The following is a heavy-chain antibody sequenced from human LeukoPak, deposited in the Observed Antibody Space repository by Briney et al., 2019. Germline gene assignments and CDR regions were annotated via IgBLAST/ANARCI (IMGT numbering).Heavy chain of an antibody. Sequence: KPSETLSLTCAVYGGSFSGYYWSWIRQPPGKGLEWIGEINHSGSTNYNPSLKSRVTISVDTSKNQFSLKLGSVTAADTAVYYCARVKTLITMIVVVMGFDPWGQGTLVTVSS. V-gene: IGHV4-34*01. CDR1: GGSFSGYY. CDR3: ARVKTLITMIVVVMGFDP. D-gene: IGHD3-22*01. J-gene: IGHJ5*02. CDR2: INHSGST.